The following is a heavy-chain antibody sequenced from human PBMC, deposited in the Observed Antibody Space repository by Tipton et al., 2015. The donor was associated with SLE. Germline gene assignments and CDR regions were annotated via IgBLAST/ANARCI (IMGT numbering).Heavy chain of an antibody. V-gene: IGHV4-59*01. D-gene: IGHD5-24*01. Sequence: TLSLTCTVSGGSISGYQWSWIRQSPQKGLEWIAYVYDIGTTNYNPSVMSRVIVSMDTSKNQFSLKLTSVTAADTAVYYCARGRRDGYNYSYYYYYMDVWGKGTTVTVSS. CDR2: VYDIGTT. J-gene: IGHJ6*03. CDR1: GGSISGYQ. CDR3: ARGRRDGYNYSYYYYYMDV.